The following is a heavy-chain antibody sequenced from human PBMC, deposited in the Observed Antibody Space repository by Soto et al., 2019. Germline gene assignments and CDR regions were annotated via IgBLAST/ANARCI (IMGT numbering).Heavy chain of an antibody. CDR3: ARDYYYGSGSYSLSAFDI. Sequence: QVQLVESGGGVVQPGRSLRLSCAASGLTFSSYGMHWVRQAPGKGLEWVAVIWYDGSNKYYADSVKGRFTISRDNSKNTLYLQMNSLRAEDTAVYYCARDYYYGSGSYSLSAFDIWGQGTMVTVSS. J-gene: IGHJ3*02. D-gene: IGHD3-10*01. CDR1: GLTFSSYG. V-gene: IGHV3-33*01. CDR2: IWYDGSNK.